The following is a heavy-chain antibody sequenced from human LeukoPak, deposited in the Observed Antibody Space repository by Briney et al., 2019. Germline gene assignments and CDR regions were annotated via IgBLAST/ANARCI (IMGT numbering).Heavy chain of an antibody. CDR1: GYIFTNYW. Sequence: GESLKISCKGSGYIFTNYWIGWVRQMPGKGLEWMGIIFPGDSDTRYSPSFQGQVAISADKSISTAYLQWSSLKASDTAMYYCARQFRDSSGYYSYYFDYWGQGTLVTVSS. D-gene: IGHD3-22*01. CDR2: IFPGDSDT. J-gene: IGHJ4*02. V-gene: IGHV5-51*01. CDR3: ARQFRDSSGYYSYYFDY.